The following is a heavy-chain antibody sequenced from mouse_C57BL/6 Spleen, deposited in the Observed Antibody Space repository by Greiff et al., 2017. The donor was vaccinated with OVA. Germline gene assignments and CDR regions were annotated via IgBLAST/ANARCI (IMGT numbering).Heavy chain of an antibody. Sequence: VQLQQPGAELVRPGSSVKLSCKASGYTFTSYWMHWVKQRPIQGLEWIGNIDPSDSETHYNQKFKDQATLTVDKSSSTSYIQLSSLTSEDSAVYYCARGHYYGSSPFAYWGQGTLVTVSA. CDR2: IDPSDSET. J-gene: IGHJ3*01. D-gene: IGHD1-1*01. CDR1: GYTFTSYW. CDR3: ARGHYYGSSPFAY. V-gene: IGHV1-52*01.